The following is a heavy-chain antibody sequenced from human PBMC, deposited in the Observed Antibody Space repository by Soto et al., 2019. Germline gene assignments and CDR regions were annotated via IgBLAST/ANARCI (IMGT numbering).Heavy chain of an antibody. CDR3: VRDQDSRGYSVFNL. CDR1: GFSFNSFF. CDR2: ISNDGTGT. D-gene: IGHD3-22*01. Sequence: PGGSLRLSSEASGFSFNSFFMHWVRQGPGKGLEWVSRISNDGTGTTYADSVQGRFTVSRDNSKTTVYLQMNRLRPEDTAVYFCVRDQDSRGYSVFNLWGQGTQVTVSS. J-gene: IGHJ5*02. V-gene: IGHV3-74*01.